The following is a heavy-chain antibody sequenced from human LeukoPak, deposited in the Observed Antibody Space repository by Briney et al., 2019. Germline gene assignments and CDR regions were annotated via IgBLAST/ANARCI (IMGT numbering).Heavy chain of an antibody. J-gene: IGHJ5*02. CDR2: TYYRSKWYN. D-gene: IGHD6-13*01. V-gene: IGHV6-1*01. Sequence: SQTLSLTCAISGDSVSSNSAAWNWIRQSPSRGLEWLGRTYYRSKWYNDYAVSVKSRITINPDTSKNQFSLQLNSVTPEDTAVYYCARTPRQLVTWPGNWFDPWGQGTLVTVSS. CDR3: ARTPRQLVTWPGNWFDP. CDR1: GDSVSSNSAA.